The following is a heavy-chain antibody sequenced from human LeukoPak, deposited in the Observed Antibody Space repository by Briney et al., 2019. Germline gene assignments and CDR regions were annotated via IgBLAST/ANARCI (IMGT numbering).Heavy chain of an antibody. CDR1: GFTFNTFW. CDR3: ARDAAGYDP. V-gene: IGHV3-7*01. CDR2: IKEDGTKK. J-gene: IGHJ5*02. Sequence: GGSLRLSCAASGFTFNTFWMSWVRQTPGKGLEWVANIKEDGTKKYYVDSVKGRFTISRDNAENSLYLQMNSLRAEDTAVYYCARDAAGYDPWGQGALVTVSS. D-gene: IGHD6-13*01.